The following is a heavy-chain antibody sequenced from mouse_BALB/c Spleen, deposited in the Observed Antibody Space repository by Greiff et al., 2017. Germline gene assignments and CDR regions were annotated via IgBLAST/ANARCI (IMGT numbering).Heavy chain of an antibody. V-gene: IGHV2-6-7*01. CDR2: IWGDGST. D-gene: IGHD2-14*01. CDR1: GFSLTGYG. CDR3: ASPYRYDDGDAMDY. J-gene: IGHJ4*01. Sequence: VKLMESGPGLVAPSQSLSITCTVSGFSLTGYGVNWVRQPPGKGLEWLGMIWGDGSTDYNSAFISRLSISKDNSKSQVFFKMNSLQANDTAIYYCASPYRYDDGDAMDYWGQGTSVTVSS.